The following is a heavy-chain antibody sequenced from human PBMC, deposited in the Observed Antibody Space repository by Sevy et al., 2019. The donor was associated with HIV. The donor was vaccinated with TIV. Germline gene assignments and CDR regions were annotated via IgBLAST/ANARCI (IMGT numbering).Heavy chain of an antibody. J-gene: IGHJ1*01. CDR3: AREGTFYYDRTQSGFQY. D-gene: IGHD3-22*01. Sequence: GGSLRLSCAASGFTFSSYSMNWVRQAPGKGLEWVSYISSSSSTIYYADSVKGRFTISRDNSKNTLYLQMNSLRAEDTAVYYCAREGTFYYDRTQSGFQYWGQGTLVTVSS. CDR1: GFTFSSYS. CDR2: ISSSSSTI. V-gene: IGHV3-48*01.